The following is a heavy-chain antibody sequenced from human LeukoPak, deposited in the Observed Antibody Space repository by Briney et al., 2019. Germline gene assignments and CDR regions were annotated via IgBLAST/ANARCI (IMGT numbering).Heavy chain of an antibody. J-gene: IGHJ4*02. V-gene: IGHV4-34*01. CDR2: INHSGST. CDR1: GGSFSGYY. CDR3: ARAFWGSGIDY. D-gene: IGHD3-16*01. Sequence: PSETLSLTCAVYGGSFSGYYWSWIRQPPGKGLEWIGEINHSGSTNYNPSLKSRVTISVDTSKSQFSLKLSSVTAAGTAVYYCARAFWGSGIDYWGQGTLVTVSS.